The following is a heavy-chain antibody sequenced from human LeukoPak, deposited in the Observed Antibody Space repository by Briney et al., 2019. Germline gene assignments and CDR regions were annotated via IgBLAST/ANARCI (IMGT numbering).Heavy chain of an antibody. J-gene: IGHJ6*02. D-gene: IGHD6-13*01. V-gene: IGHV1-18*01. CDR1: GYTFTTYG. CDR3: ARDPVSSSWYSYYYYGMDV. Sequence: ASVKVSCKASGYTFTTYGISWVRQAPGQGLEWMGWIGAYNGNTKYAQKLQGRVTMTTDTSTSTAYMELRSLRSEDTAVYYCARDPVSSSWYSYYYYGMDVWGRGTTVTVSS. CDR2: IGAYNGNT.